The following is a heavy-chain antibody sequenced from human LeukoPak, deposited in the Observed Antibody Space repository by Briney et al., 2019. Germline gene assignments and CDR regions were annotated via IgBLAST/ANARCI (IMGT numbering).Heavy chain of an antibody. CDR1: GFTFSSYS. CDR2: ISSSSSYI. V-gene: IGHV3-21*01. D-gene: IGHD1-26*01. J-gene: IGHJ5*02. CDR3: ARDQSAGAQNWFDP. Sequence: GGSLRLSCAASGFTFSSYSMNWVRQAPGKGLEWVSSISSSSSYIYYADSVKGRFTISRDNAKNSLYLQMNSLRADDTAVYYCARDQSAGAQNWFDPWGQGTLVTVSS.